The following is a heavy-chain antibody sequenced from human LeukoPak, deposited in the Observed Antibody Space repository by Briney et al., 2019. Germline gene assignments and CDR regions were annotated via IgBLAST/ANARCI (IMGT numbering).Heavy chain of an antibody. Sequence: GGSLRLSCAASGFTFDDYAMHWVRQAPGKGLGWVSGISWNSGTIYYADSVKGRFTISRDDAKNSLYLQMNSLRPEDTALYYCAKRSAAGTVGYFDYWGQGTLVTVPS. CDR3: AKRSAAGTVGYFDY. D-gene: IGHD6-13*01. J-gene: IGHJ4*02. CDR2: ISWNSGTI. CDR1: GFTFDDYA. V-gene: IGHV3-9*01.